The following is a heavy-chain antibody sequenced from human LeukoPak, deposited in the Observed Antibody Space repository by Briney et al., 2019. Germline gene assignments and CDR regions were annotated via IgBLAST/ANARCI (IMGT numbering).Heavy chain of an antibody. J-gene: IGHJ3*02. D-gene: IGHD5-24*01. Sequence: ASVKVSCKASGYTFTGYYMHLVRQAPGQGLEWMGRINPNSGGTNYAQKFQGRVTMTRDTSISTAYLQWSSLKASDTAIYYCARRGRDGYNYDAFDIWGQGTMVTVSS. CDR2: INPNSGGT. CDR1: GYTFTGYY. CDR3: ARRGRDGYNYDAFDI. V-gene: IGHV1-2*06.